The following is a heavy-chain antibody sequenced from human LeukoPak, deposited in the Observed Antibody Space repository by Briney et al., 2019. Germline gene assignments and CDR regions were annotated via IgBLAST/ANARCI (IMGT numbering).Heavy chain of an antibody. D-gene: IGHD1-26*01. CDR1: GFIFSNYP. J-gene: IGHJ4*02. CDR3: ARVPYSDNYHFDY. Sequence: GGSLRLSCAASGFIFSNYPMHWVRQAPGKGLEWVAVISADGNNEHYADSVKGRFTISRDNAKSSLYLQMNSLRAEDTAVYYCARVPYSDNYHFDYWGQGTLVTVSS. CDR2: ISADGNNE. V-gene: IGHV3-30-3*01.